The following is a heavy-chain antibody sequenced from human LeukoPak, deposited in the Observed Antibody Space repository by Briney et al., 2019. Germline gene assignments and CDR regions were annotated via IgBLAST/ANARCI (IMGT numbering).Heavy chain of an antibody. J-gene: IGHJ4*02. CDR3: ARIYYDFRSDYYTEYYFDY. CDR2: INHSGST. CDR1: VGSFSGYY. V-gene: IGHV4-34*01. D-gene: IGHD3-3*01. Sequence: SETLSLTCAVYVGSFSGYYWSWIRQPPGKGLERIGEINHSGSTNYNPSLKSRVTISVDASKNQFSLKLSSVTAGDTAVYYCARIYYDFRSDYYTEYYFDYWGQGTLVTVSS.